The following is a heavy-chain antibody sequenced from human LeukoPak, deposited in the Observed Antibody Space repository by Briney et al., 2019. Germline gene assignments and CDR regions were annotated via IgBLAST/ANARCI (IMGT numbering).Heavy chain of an antibody. Sequence: GGSLRLSCAASGFTFSDYYMSWIRQAPGKGLEWVSFINSGGSSIYYVDSVKGRFTISRDNAKNSLYLQMSSLRAEDTAVYYCASNLAANYHFYYGIDVWGKGTTVTVSS. V-gene: IGHV3-11*01. CDR2: INSGGSSI. CDR1: GFTFSDYY. J-gene: IGHJ6*04. D-gene: IGHD1-26*01. CDR3: ASNLAANYHFYYGIDV.